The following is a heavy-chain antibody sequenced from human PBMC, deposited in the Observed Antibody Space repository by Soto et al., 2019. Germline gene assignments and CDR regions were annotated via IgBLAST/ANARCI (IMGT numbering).Heavy chain of an antibody. CDR1: GFTFSSYA. J-gene: IGHJ4*02. CDR3: AKDISFDNYYDSSGYYDY. Sequence: EVQLLESGGGLVQPGGSLRLSCAASGFTFSSYAMSWVRQAPGKGLEWVSAISGSGGSTYYADSVKGRFTISRDNSKNTLYRQMHSLRAEDTAVYYCAKDISFDNYYDSSGYYDYWGQGTLVTVSS. D-gene: IGHD3-22*01. V-gene: IGHV3-23*01. CDR2: ISGSGGST.